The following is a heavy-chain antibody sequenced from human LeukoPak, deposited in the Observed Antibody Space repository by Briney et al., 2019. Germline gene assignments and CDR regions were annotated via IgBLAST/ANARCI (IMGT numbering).Heavy chain of an antibody. CDR2: IKQDESGK. CDR1: GFTFSSYW. J-gene: IGHJ4*02. Sequence: EGSLRLSCATSGFTFSSYWMSWVRQAPGKGLEWVANIKQDESGKYYVDSVKGRFTISRDNAKNSLYLQMNSLRAEDTAVYYCTRVYEYISGWYRNDYWGQGTLVTVSS. CDR3: TRVYEYISGWYRNDY. D-gene: IGHD6-19*01. V-gene: IGHV3-7*01.